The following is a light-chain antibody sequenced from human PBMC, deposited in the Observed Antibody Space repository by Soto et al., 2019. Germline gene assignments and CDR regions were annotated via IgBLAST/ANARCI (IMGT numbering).Light chain of an antibody. CDR2: DVS. CDR1: SSDVGGYNY. J-gene: IGLJ2*01. V-gene: IGLV2-14*01. CDR3: SSYTSSSTLWV. Sequence: QSVLTQPASVPGSPGQSITISCTGTSSDVGGYNYVSWYQQHPGKAPKLMIYDVSNRPSGVSNRFSGSKSGNTASLTISGLQAEDEADYYCSSYTSSSTLWVFGGGTKLTVL.